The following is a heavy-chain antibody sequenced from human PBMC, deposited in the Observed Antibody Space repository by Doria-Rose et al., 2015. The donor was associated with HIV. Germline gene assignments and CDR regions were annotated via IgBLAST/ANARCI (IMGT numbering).Heavy chain of an antibody. V-gene: IGHV4-34*01. CDR2: INHSGST. J-gene: IGHJ6*02. CDR1: GGSFSGYY. D-gene: IGHD1-1*01. CDR3: ARGLLRGGWNDVDYYYGMDV. Sequence: QVQLQESGAGLVKPSETLSITCAVFGGSFSGYYWSWIRQRPGKGLEWNGVINHSGSTNYKTSLKSRVTISLDTSKNLFSLKLSSVTAADTAVYYCARGLLRGGWNDVDYYYGMDVWGQGTTVTVSS.